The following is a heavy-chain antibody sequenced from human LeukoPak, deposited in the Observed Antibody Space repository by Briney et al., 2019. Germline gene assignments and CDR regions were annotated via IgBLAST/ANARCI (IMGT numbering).Heavy chain of an antibody. CDR3: ARVGDILTGYYPWEPWFDP. D-gene: IGHD3-9*01. Sequence: GGSLRLSCAASGFTFSSYAMSWVRQAPGKGLEWVSAISGSGGSTYYADSVKGRFTISRDNSKNTLYPQMNSLRAEDTAVYYCARVGDILTGYYPWEPWFDPWGQGTLVTVSS. CDR2: ISGSGGST. V-gene: IGHV3-23*01. CDR1: GFTFSSYA. J-gene: IGHJ5*02.